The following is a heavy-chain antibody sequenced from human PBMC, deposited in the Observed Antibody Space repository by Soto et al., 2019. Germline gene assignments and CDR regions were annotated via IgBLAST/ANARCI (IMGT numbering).Heavy chain of an antibody. CDR1: GGSISSSSYY. D-gene: IGHD2-8*02. Sequence: SETLSLTCTVSGGSISSSSYYWGWIRQPPGKGLEWIGSIYHSGSTNYNPSLKSRVTISVDTSKNQFSLKLTSVTAADTAVYYCARDKITGLFDYWGRGTLVTVSS. V-gene: IGHV4-39*07. J-gene: IGHJ4*02. CDR2: IYHSGST. CDR3: ARDKITGLFDY.